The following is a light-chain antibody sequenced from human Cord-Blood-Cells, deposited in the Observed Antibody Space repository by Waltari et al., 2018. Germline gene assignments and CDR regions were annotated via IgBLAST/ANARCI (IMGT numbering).Light chain of an antibody. CDR1: QSISSY. Sequence: DIQTTQSPTSLSASVGDRVTITCRASQSISSYFNWYHQKPGKAPKLLIYAASILQSGVPSRFSGSGSGTDFTLTISSLQPEDFATYYCQQSYSTPFTFGPGTKVDIK. CDR3: QQSYSTPFT. CDR2: AAS. J-gene: IGKJ3*01. V-gene: IGKV1-39*01.